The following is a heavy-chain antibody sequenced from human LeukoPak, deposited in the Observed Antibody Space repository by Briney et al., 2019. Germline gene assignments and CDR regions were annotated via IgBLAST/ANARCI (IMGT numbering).Heavy chain of an antibody. Sequence: GGSLRLSCAASGFTFSSYAMSWVRQAPGKGLEWVSAISGGGSGTYYADSVKGRFTISRDNSKNTLYLQMNSLRAEDTAIYYCTRVGYIDEGIDYWGQGTLVTVSS. CDR1: GFTFSSYA. CDR3: TRVGYIDEGIDY. V-gene: IGHV3-23*01. D-gene: IGHD5-24*01. CDR2: ISGGGSGT. J-gene: IGHJ4*02.